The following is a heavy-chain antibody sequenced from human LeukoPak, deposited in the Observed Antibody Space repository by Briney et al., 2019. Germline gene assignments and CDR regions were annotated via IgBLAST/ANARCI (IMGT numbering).Heavy chain of an antibody. D-gene: IGHD3-22*01. J-gene: IGHJ4*02. CDR3: AKKLIGNVDYFDY. CDR2: ISYDGSRK. V-gene: IGHV3-30*02. Sequence: PGGSLRLSCAASGFIFSPYGMHWVRQAPGKGLEWVAYISYDGSRKNYADSVKGRFTISRDNSKNTLFLQMSSLKAEDTAVYYCAKKLIGNVDYFDYWGQGTLVTVSS. CDR1: GFIFSPYG.